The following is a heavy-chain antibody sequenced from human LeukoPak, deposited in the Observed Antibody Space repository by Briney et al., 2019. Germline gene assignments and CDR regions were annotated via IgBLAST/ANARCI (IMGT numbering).Heavy chain of an antibody. D-gene: IGHD6-13*01. CDR1: GYTFTGYY. V-gene: IGHV1-18*04. J-gene: IGHJ4*02. CDR3: ARIPNSSSWYDDY. CDR2: ISAYNGNT. Sequence: ASVKVSCKASGYTFTGYYMHWVRQAPGQGLEWMGWISAYNGNTNYAQKLQGRVTMTTDTSTSTAYMELRSLRSDDTAVYYCARIPNSSSWYDDYWGQGTLVTVSS.